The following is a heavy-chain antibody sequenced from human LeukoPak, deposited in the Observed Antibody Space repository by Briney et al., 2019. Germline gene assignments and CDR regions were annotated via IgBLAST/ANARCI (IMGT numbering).Heavy chain of an antibody. V-gene: IGHV3-21*01. CDR3: ARGLMGGYCYGAFDI. Sequence: KAGGSLRLSCAASGFTFSSYSMNWVRQAPGKGLEWVSSISSSSSYIYYADSVKGRFTISRDNAKNSLYLQMNSLRAEDTAVYYCARGLMGGYCYGAFDIWGQGTMVTVSS. J-gene: IGHJ3*02. CDR2: ISSSSSYI. CDR1: GFTFSSYS. D-gene: IGHD2-21*01.